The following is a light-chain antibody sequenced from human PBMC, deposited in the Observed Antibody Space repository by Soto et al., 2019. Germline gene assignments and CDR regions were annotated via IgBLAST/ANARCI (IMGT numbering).Light chain of an antibody. CDR1: QSVSSN. Sequence: EIVMTQSPVTLSVSPGERATLSCRASQSVSSNLAWYQQKPGQAPSLLIYGAFTRATGIPARFSGSGSGTEFTLTISSLQPEDFATYYCQQLNSYPITFGQGTRLEIK. CDR3: QQLNSYPIT. V-gene: IGKV3-15*01. J-gene: IGKJ5*01. CDR2: GAF.